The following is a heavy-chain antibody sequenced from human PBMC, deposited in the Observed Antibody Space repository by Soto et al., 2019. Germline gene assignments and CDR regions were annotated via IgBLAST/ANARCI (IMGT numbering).Heavy chain of an antibody. J-gene: IGHJ6*02. CDR2: IMPVFATP. CDR1: GGTFSTSA. D-gene: IGHD3-3*02. CDR3: ARDKDRQLLGGNYYYILDV. Sequence: QVQLMQSGAEVKKPGSSVKVSCKAYGGTFSTSAISWVRQAPGEGLEWVGGIMPVFATPDYAKKFQGRVTISADESTTTAYLELTSLTTDYTAVYYRARDKDRQLLGGNYYYILDVWRQGTAITVSS. V-gene: IGHV1-69*12.